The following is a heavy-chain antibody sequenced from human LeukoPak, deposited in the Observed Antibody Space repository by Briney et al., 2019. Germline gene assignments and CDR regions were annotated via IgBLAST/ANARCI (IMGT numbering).Heavy chain of an antibody. CDR1: GGTFSSYA. CDR3: ARLTYYCSSTSCPDY. J-gene: IGHJ4*02. D-gene: IGHD2-2*01. CDR2: IIPIFGTA. Sequence: ASVKVSCKASGGTFSSYAISWVRQAPGQGLEWMGGIIPIFGTANYAQKFQGRVTITTDESTSTAYMELSSLRSEDTAVYYCARLTYYCSSTSCPDYWGQGTLVTVSS. V-gene: IGHV1-69*05.